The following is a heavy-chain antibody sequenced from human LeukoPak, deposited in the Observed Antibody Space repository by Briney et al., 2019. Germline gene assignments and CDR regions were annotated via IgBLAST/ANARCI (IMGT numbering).Heavy chain of an antibody. J-gene: IGHJ4*02. CDR3: ARDYDSSGYYDPPGDY. Sequence: ASVKVSCKTSGYTFTSYGIIWVRQAPGQGLEWMGWISAYNGNTNYAQKLQGRVTMTTDTSTSTAYMELRSLRSDDTAVYYCARDYDSSGYYDPPGDYWGQGTLVTVSS. D-gene: IGHD3-22*01. CDR1: GYTFTSYG. CDR2: ISAYNGNT. V-gene: IGHV1-18*01.